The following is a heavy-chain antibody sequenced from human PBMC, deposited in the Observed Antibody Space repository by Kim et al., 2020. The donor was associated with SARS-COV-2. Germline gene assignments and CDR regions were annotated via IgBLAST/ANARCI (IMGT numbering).Heavy chain of an antibody. J-gene: IGHJ4*02. V-gene: IGHV3-33*06. CDR3: AKDLGYSSGWFDY. D-gene: IGHD6-19*01. Sequence: GGSLRLSCAASGFTFSSYAMHWVRQAPGKGLEWVAVIWYDGSNKYYADSVKGRFTISRDNSKNTLYLQMNSLRAEDTAVYYCAKDLGYSSGWFDYWGQGTLVTVSS. CDR1: GFTFSSYA. CDR2: IWYDGSNK.